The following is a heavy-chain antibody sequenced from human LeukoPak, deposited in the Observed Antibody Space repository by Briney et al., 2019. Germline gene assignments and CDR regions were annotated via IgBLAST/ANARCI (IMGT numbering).Heavy chain of an antibody. V-gene: IGHV3-74*01. D-gene: IGHD1-26*01. Sequence: GGSLRLSCAASGFTFSSYWMHWVRQAPGKGLVWVSRINSDGSSTSYADSVKGRFTISRDNAKNTLYPQMNSLRAEDTAVYYCARLSGSYFRLDYWGQGTLVTVSS. CDR3: ARLSGSYFRLDY. J-gene: IGHJ4*02. CDR1: GFTFSSYW. CDR2: INSDGSST.